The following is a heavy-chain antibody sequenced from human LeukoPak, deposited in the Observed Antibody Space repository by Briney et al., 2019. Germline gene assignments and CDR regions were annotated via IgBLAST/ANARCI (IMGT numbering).Heavy chain of an antibody. CDR1: GFTVSSNY. D-gene: IGHD2-21*02. J-gene: IGHJ3*02. CDR3: ARDSALAYCGGDCYYDAFDI. V-gene: IGHV3-53*01. Sequence: GGSLRLSCAASGFTVSSNYMSWVRQAPGKGLEWVSVIYSGGSTYYADSVKGRFTISRDNSKNTLYLQMNSLRAEDTAVYYCARDSALAYCGGDCYYDAFDIWGQGTMVTVSS. CDR2: IYSGGST.